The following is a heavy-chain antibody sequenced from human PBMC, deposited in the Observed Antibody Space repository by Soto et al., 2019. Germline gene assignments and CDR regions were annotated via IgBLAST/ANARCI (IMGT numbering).Heavy chain of an antibody. CDR1: GGTFSSYA. Sequence: QVQLVQSGAEVKKPGSSVKVSCKASGGTFSSYAISWVRQAPGQGLEWMGWMNPNSGNTGYAQKFQGRVTMTRNTSISTAYMELSSLKSEDTALYYCARGNYYGSGSYYWFDPWGQGTLVTVSS. J-gene: IGHJ5*02. CDR2: MNPNSGNT. D-gene: IGHD3-10*01. CDR3: ARGNYYGSGSYYWFDP. V-gene: IGHV1-8*02.